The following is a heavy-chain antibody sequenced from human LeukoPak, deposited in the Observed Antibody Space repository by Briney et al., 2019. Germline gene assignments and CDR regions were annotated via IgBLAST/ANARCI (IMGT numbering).Heavy chain of an antibody. CDR2: MLYSGST. Sequence: SETPSLTRTVSGGSISSSSYYWVWIRPPPGKGLEWIAYMLYSGSTNYNPSLRSRVTISGDTSKNQFSLKLSSVTAADTAVYYCARNSPTYYDFDYWGQGTLVTVSS. CDR1: GGSISSSSYY. D-gene: IGHD2/OR15-2a*01. V-gene: IGHV4-39*01. J-gene: IGHJ4*02. CDR3: ARNSPTYYDFDY.